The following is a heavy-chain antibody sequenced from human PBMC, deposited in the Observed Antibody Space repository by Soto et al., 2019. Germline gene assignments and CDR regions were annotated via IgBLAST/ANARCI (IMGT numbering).Heavy chain of an antibody. Sequence: SETLSLTCTVSGGSISSGGYYWSWIRQHPGKGLEWIGYIYYSGSTYHNPSLKSRVTISVDTSKNQFSLKLSSVTAADTAVYYCAREASDIVVVPAAIYNWFDPWGQGTLVTVSS. D-gene: IGHD2-2*02. CDR1: GGSISSGGYY. V-gene: IGHV4-31*03. CDR3: AREASDIVVVPAAIYNWFDP. J-gene: IGHJ5*02. CDR2: IYYSGST.